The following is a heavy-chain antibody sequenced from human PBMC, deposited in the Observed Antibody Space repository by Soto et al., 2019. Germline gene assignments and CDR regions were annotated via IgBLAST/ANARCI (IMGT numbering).Heavy chain of an antibody. CDR3: ATGGRVGVSGSAAFDM. V-gene: IGHV1-2*02. CDR2: INPATGAA. J-gene: IGHJ3*02. D-gene: IGHD3-3*01. CDR1: GYPVTAYY. Sequence: QLHLVQSGAVVKKPGASVTVSCSASGYPVTAYYMHWVRQAPGRGLEWMGGINPATGAAKYTQTFRGRVPMTRDTSTRTAFLELSGLTSEDPPVFYGATGGRVGVSGSAAFDMWXQGTFVTVSS.